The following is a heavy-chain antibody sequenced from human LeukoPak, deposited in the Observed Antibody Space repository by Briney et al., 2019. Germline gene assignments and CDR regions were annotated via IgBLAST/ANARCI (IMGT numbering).Heavy chain of an antibody. CDR1: GFTFSRYS. CDR3: ARWGLVDFDY. D-gene: IGHD3-16*01. Sequence: GGSLRLSCAASGFTFSRYSMNWVRQAPGKGLEWVSYISSSSSTIYYADSVRGRFTISRDNSKNSLYLQMNSLRAEDTAVYYCARWGLVDFDYWGQGTLVTVSS. V-gene: IGHV3-48*01. J-gene: IGHJ4*02. CDR2: ISSSSSTI.